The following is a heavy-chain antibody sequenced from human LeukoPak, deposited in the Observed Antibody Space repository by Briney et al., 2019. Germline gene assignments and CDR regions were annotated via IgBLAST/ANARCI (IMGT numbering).Heavy chain of an antibody. CDR2: INSYNGNT. Sequence: ASVKVSCKTSGYTFTNYGINWVRQAPGQGLEWMGWINSYNGNTNYSQKFQGRVTLTTDTSTSTAYMELRRLRSDDTAVYYCARVPELPDYWGQGTLATVSS. D-gene: IGHD2-15*01. V-gene: IGHV1-18*01. CDR3: ARVPELPDY. CDR1: GYTFTNYG. J-gene: IGHJ4*02.